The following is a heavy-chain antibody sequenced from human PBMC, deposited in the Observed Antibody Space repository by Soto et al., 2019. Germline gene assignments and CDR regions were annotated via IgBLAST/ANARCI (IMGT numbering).Heavy chain of an antibody. CDR2: IIPIFGTA. J-gene: IGHJ1*01. Sequence: QVQLVQSGAEVKKPGSSVKVSCKASGGTFSSYAISWVRQAPGQGLEWMGGIIPIFGTANYAQKFQGRVTITADESTSTAYMELSSLRSEDTAVYYCASSYYHDSSGYYPTFQHWGQGTLVTVSS. CDR1: GGTFSSYA. CDR3: ASSYYHDSSGYYPTFQH. D-gene: IGHD3-22*01. V-gene: IGHV1-69*01.